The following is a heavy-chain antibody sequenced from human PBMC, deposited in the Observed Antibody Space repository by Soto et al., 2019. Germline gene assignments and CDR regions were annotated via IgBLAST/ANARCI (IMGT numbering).Heavy chain of an antibody. CDR2: IYHSGST. Sequence: SETLSLTCAVSGGSISSGGYSWSWIRQPPGKGLEWIGYIYHSGSTYYNPSLKSRVTLSVDRSKNQFSLKLSSVTAADTAVYYCAGGIAARPLGYWGQGTLVTSPQ. D-gene: IGHD6-6*01. CDR3: AGGIAARPLGY. CDR1: GGSISSGGYS. V-gene: IGHV4-30-2*01. J-gene: IGHJ4*02.